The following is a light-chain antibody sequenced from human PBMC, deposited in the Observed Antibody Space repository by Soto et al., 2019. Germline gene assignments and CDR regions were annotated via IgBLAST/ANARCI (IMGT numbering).Light chain of an antibody. CDR2: AAY. V-gene: IGKV1-9*01. J-gene: IGKJ2*01. Sequence: DIQLTQSPSFLSASVGDRVTITCRASQGISSYLAWYQQKPGKAPKLLIYAAYTLQSGVPSRFSGSGSGTEFTLTLRSLQPEDFATYYCQQLNSYSYTFGQGTKLEIK. CDR3: QQLNSYSYT. CDR1: QGISSY.